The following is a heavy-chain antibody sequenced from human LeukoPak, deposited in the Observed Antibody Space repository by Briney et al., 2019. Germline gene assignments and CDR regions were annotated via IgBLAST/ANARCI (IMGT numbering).Heavy chain of an antibody. CDR1: GRSNSMRSYY. Sequence: SDTLSLTWTLSGRSNSMRSYYWAWIRQPPGKGLEWIGRIYYSGSTYYNPSLKSQVTISVDTSKNQFSLKLSSVTAANTAEYYCPTHIAGCSSSSCYFRGFDYWGQGTLVTVSS. CDR2: IYYSGST. J-gene: IGHJ4*02. D-gene: IGHD2-2*01. V-gene: IGHV4-39*01. CDR3: PTHIAGCSSSSCYFRGFDY.